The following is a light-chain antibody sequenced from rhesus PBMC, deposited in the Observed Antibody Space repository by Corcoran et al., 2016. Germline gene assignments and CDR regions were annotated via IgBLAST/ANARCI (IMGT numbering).Light chain of an antibody. CDR2: AAS. V-gene: IGKV1S5*01. Sequence: DIQMTQSPSSLSASVGDRVTITCRASQTISSYLAWYQQKPGKVPKLLFYAASNLESGVPSRFRGNGTRTEFTLTIGSLQPEDFATYYCQQHNSHPPTFGQGTKVEIK. CDR3: QQHNSHPPT. CDR1: QTISSY. J-gene: IGKJ1*01.